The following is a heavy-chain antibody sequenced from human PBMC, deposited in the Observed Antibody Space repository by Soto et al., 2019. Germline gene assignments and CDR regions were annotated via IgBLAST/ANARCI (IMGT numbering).Heavy chain of an antibody. J-gene: IGHJ4*02. CDR3: ARDRVWFGELGQFDY. D-gene: IGHD3-10*01. V-gene: IGHV4-4*02. Sequence: QVQLQESGPGLVKPSGTLSLTCAVSGGSISSSNWWSWVRQPPGKGLGWIGEIYHSGSTNINPSLKSRGTISVDKTKNQFSLKLSSVTAADTAVYYCARDRVWFGELGQFDYWGQGTLVTVSS. CDR1: GGSISSSNW. CDR2: IYHSGST.